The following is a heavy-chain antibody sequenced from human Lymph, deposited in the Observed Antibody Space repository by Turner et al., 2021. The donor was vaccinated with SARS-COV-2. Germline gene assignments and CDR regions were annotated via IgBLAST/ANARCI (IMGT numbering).Heavy chain of an antibody. CDR1: GFTFSNYG. D-gene: IGHD4-17*01. CDR3: AKDTVWGAFDI. Sequence: QVQLVESGGCVVQPGRSLRLSCAASGFTFSNYGMHWVRQARSKGLEWVAVISYDGSNKYYVDAVKGRFTISRDKSKNTLYLQMNSLRAEDTAVYYCAKDTVWGAFDIWGQGTMVTVSS. J-gene: IGHJ3*02. V-gene: IGHV3-30*18. CDR2: ISYDGSNK.